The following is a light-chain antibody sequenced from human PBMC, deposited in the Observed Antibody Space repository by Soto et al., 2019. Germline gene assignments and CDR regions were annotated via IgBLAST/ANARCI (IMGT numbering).Light chain of an antibody. V-gene: IGKV3-15*01. Sequence: ETVMTQSPATLSVSPGERATLSCRASQSVSSNLAWYQQKFGQAPRLLIYGASTRATDIPARFSGTGSGTEFTLTISGLQSEDFAVYYCQQYDYWPPAFGPGTKVDIK. CDR3: QQYDYWPPA. CDR1: QSVSSN. CDR2: GAS. J-gene: IGKJ3*01.